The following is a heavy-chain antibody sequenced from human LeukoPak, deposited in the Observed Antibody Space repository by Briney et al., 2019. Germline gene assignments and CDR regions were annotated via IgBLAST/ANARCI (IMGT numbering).Heavy chain of an antibody. CDR1: GDSISSGTYS. CDR3: ARYWGPYDNSGAYFDY. CDR2: ISHSGST. J-gene: IGHJ4*02. D-gene: IGHD3-22*01. Sequence: PSVTLSLTCAVSGDSISSGTYSWTWIRQPPGKGLEWIGFISHSGSTYYNPSLKSRVTMSVDRSENQFSLKLSSVTAADTAVYYCARYWGPYDNSGAYFDYWGQGTLVTVSS. V-gene: IGHV4-30-2*01.